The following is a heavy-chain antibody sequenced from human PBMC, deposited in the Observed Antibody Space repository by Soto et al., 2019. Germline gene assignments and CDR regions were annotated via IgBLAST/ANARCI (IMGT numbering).Heavy chain of an antibody. Sequence: ASVKVSCKASGYTFTSYGISWVRQAPGQGLEWMGWISAYNGNTNYAQKLQGRVTMTTDTSTSTAYMELRSLRSDDTAVYYCALDVDTAMIFNYWGQGTLVTVSS. CDR3: ALDVDTAMIFNY. CDR2: ISAYNGNT. D-gene: IGHD5-18*01. V-gene: IGHV1-18*04. CDR1: GYTFTSYG. J-gene: IGHJ4*02.